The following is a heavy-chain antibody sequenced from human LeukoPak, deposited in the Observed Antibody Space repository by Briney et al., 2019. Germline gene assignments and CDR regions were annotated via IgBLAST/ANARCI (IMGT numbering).Heavy chain of an antibody. Sequence: PGGSLRLSCAASGFTLSSYWMSWVRQAPGKGLEWVANIKQDGSEKYYVDSVKGRFTISRDNAKNSLYLQMNSLRAEDTAVYYCAKGPVVTFDIWGQGTMVTVSS. CDR2: IKQDGSEK. D-gene: IGHD2-15*01. CDR3: AKGPVVTFDI. V-gene: IGHV3-7*03. J-gene: IGHJ3*02. CDR1: GFTLSSYW.